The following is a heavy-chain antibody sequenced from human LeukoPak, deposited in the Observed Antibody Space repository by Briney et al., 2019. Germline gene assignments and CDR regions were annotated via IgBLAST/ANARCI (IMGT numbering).Heavy chain of an antibody. J-gene: IGHJ5*02. CDR2: MNPNSGNT. Sequence: ASVKVSCKASGYTFTTYDINWVRQATGQGLEWMGWMNPNSGNTGYTQKFQGRITMTRNTSISTAYMELSSLRSEDTAVYYCARGRGSGHKENWFDPWGQGTLVTVSS. D-gene: IGHD6-19*01. CDR1: GYTFTTYD. V-gene: IGHV1-8*01. CDR3: ARGRGSGHKENWFDP.